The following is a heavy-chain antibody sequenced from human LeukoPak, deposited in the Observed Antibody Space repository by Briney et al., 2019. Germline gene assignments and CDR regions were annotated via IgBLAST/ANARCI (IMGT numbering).Heavy chain of an antibody. CDR3: ARETNNWFDP. J-gene: IGHJ5*02. D-gene: IGHD1-14*01. CDR1: GGSISGYY. CDR2: IFNSETT. Sequence: SETLSLTCTVSGGSISGYYWSWMRQPPGKGLEWIGYIFNSETTDYNPSLESRVTISEDTSRNQFSLRLSSVTAADTAVYYCARETNNWFDPWGQGTLVTVSS. V-gene: IGHV4-59*01.